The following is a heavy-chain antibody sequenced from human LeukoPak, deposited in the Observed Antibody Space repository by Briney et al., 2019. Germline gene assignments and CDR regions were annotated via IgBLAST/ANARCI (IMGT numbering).Heavy chain of an antibody. CDR2: ISSTSIYT. CDR3: ARNWGYFDY. Sequence: GGSLRLSCAASGFTFSSYAMSWVRQAPGKGLEWVSDISSTSIYTNYADSVKGRFTISRDNAKNSLYLQMNSLRAEDTAVYYCARNWGYFDYWGQGPLVTVSS. V-gene: IGHV3-11*03. D-gene: IGHD7-27*01. CDR1: GFTFSSYA. J-gene: IGHJ4*02.